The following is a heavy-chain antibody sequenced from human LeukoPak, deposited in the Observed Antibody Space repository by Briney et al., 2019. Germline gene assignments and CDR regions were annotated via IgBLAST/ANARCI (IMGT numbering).Heavy chain of an antibody. CDR3: ARDPSGYFNY. Sequence: XWXWXXXXXXXGXALIRYIYSSGHTTYNPSLKRRVTISVDTSKNQVSLKLSSVTAADTAVYYCARDPSGYFNYWGQGTLVTVSS. CDR1: X. D-gene: IGHD3-22*01. CDR2: IYSSGHT. V-gene: IGHV4-61*10. J-gene: IGHJ4*02.